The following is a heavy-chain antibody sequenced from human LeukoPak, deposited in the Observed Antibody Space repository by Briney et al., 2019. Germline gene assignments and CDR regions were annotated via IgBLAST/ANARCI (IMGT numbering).Heavy chain of an antibody. D-gene: IGHD2-8*01. CDR3: ARHADHDCGQNGVCYAGLGAFDI. CDR1: GGSISSSSYY. Sequence: ASETLSLTCTVSGGSISSSSYYWGWIRQPPGKGLEWIGSIYYSGSTYYNPSLKSRVTISVDTSKNQFSLKLSSVTAADTAVYYCARHADHDCGQNGVCYAGLGAFDIWGQGTMVTVSS. J-gene: IGHJ3*02. CDR2: IYYSGST. V-gene: IGHV4-39*01.